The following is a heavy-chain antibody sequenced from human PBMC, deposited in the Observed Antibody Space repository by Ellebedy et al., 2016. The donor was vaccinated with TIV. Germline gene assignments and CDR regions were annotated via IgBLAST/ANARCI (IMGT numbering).Heavy chain of an antibody. CDR2: TRNKANSYTT. CDR3: VSPAGSSGYWEAFDI. V-gene: IGHV3-72*01. CDR1: GFTFSDHY. Sequence: GESLKISCAASGFTFSDHYMDWVRQAPGKGLEWVGRTRNKANSYTTEYAASVNGRFTISRDDSKNSLYLQMNSLKTEDTAVYYCVSPAGSSGYWEAFDIWGQGTMVTVSS. J-gene: IGHJ3*02. D-gene: IGHD3-22*01.